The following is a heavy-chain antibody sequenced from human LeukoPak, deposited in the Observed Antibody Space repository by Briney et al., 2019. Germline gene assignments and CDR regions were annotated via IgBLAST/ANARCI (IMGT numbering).Heavy chain of an antibody. J-gene: IGHJ6*03. Sequence: GASVKVSCKASGYTFINYGISWVRQAPGQGLEWMGWISGYNGDTNYAQKLQDRVTVTTDTSTSTAYMELRSLRSDDAAMYFCARDRGHRRYCSGSNCYYYYYMDVWGKGTTVTVSS. CDR2: ISGYNGDT. CDR3: ARDRGHRRYCSGSNCYYYYYMDV. CDR1: GYTFINYG. V-gene: IGHV1-18*01. D-gene: IGHD2-15*01.